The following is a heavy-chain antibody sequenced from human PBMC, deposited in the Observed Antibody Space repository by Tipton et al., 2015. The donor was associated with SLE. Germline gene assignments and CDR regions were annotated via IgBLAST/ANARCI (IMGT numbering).Heavy chain of an antibody. CDR3: ARDIAAVGGY. CDR2: IYSGGST. Sequence: SLRLSCAASGFTVSSNYMSWVRQAPGKGLEWVSVIYSGGSTYYADAVRGRFTISRDNSKNTLYLQMNSLRAEDTAVYYCARDIAAVGGYWGQGTRVTVSS. D-gene: IGHD6-13*01. J-gene: IGHJ4*02. V-gene: IGHV3-53*05. CDR1: GFTVSSNY.